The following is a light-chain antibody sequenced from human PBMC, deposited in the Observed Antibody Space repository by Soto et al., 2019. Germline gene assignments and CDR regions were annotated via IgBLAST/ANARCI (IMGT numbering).Light chain of an antibody. J-gene: IGLJ1*01. V-gene: IGLV2-14*01. Sequence: QSALTQPAFVSGSPGQSITISCTGTSSDVGGYNYVYWYQHPPGKAPKLMISEVSNRPSGVSNRFSGSKSGNTASLTISGLQAEDEADYYCSSYTSTSTRVFGTGTKVTV. CDR1: SSDVGGYNY. CDR2: EVS. CDR3: SSYTSTSTRV.